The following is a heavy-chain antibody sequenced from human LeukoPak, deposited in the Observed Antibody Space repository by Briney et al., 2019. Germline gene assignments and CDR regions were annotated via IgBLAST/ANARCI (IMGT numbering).Heavy chain of an antibody. D-gene: IGHD4-17*01. V-gene: IGHV4-31*03. CDR2: IYYSGST. J-gene: IGHJ4*02. CDR1: GGSISSGGYY. CDR3: ARGSGDYIPNFDY. Sequence: PSQTLSLTCTVSGGSISSGGYYWSWIRQHPGKGLEWIGYIYYSGSTYYNPSLKSRVTISVDTPKNQFSLKLSSVTAADTAVYYCARGSGDYIPNFDYWGQGTLVTVSS.